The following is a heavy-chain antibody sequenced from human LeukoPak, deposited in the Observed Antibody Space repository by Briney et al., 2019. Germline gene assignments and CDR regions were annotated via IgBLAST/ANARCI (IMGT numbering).Heavy chain of an antibody. D-gene: IGHD6-19*01. CDR2: ISGSGGGT. Sequence: PGGSLRLSCAASGFTFSSYAMSWVRQPPGKGLEWVSAISGSGGGTFYADSVKGRFTISRDNSKNTLYLQVNSLRAEDTALYYCAKEGSSGWYWGQGTLVTVSS. CDR3: AKEGSSGWY. V-gene: IGHV3-23*01. J-gene: IGHJ4*02. CDR1: GFTFSSYA.